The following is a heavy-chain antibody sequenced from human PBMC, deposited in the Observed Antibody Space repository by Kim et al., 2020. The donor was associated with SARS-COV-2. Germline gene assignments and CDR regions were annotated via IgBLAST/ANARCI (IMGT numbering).Heavy chain of an antibody. J-gene: IGHJ1*01. CDR1: GGTFSSYA. D-gene: IGHD3-10*01. CDR2: IIPIFGTA. CDR3: ASRAYYGSGNFQH. V-gene: IGHV1-69*13. Sequence: SVKVSCKASGGTFSSYAISWVRQAPGQGLEWMGGIIPIFGTANYAQKFQGRVTITADESTSTSYMELSSLRSEDTAVYYCASRAYYGSGNFQHWGQGTLVTVSS.